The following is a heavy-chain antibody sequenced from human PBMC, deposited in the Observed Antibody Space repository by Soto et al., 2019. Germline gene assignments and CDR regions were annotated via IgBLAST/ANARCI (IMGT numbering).Heavy chain of an antibody. CDR1: GFTFSTYA. J-gene: IGHJ6*02. V-gene: IGHV3-23*01. D-gene: IGHD1-1*01. CDR2: ISGSGGSI. CDR3: VKGYWKGDV. Sequence: EVQLLESGGGLVQPGGSLRLSCAASGFTFSTYAMNWVRQAPGNGLEWVSAISGSGGSIHYGDSVKGRFTISRDNSKITLFLQMNSLRDEDTAVYYCVKGYWKGDVWGQGTTVTVSS.